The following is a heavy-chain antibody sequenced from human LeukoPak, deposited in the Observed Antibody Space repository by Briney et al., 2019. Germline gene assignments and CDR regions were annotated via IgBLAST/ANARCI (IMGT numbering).Heavy chain of an antibody. CDR1: GGSFSGYY. CDR3: ASSARIRTTVTLDY. Sequence: PSETLSLTCAVYGGSFSGYYWSWIRQPPGKGLEWIGEINHSGSTNYNPSLKSRVTISVDTSKSQFSLKLSSVTAADTAVYYCASSARIRTTVTLDYWGQGTLVTVSS. D-gene: IGHD4-17*01. V-gene: IGHV4-34*01. CDR2: INHSGST. J-gene: IGHJ4*02.